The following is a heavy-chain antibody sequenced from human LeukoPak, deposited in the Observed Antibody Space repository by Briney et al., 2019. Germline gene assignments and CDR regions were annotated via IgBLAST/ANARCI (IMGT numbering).Heavy chain of an antibody. V-gene: IGHV4-34*01. CDR2: INHSGST. D-gene: IGHD2-21*01. Sequence: SETQSLTCGVYGGSFSGYYWSWIRKATGRGREGIGEINHSGSTNYNASLKSRVPISGETSKNHFSLKLSPVTAAVTVLNSCVTLYPIVAEAFDIWGQGKNATVSS. J-gene: IGHJ3*02. CDR3: VTLYPIVAEAFDI. CDR1: GGSFSGYY.